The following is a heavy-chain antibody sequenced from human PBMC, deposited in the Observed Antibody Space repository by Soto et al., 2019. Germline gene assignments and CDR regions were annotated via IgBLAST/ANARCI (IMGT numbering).Heavy chain of an antibody. Sequence: GGSLRLSCAASGFTFSSYSMNWVRQAPGKGLEWVSSISSSSYIYYADSVKGRFTISRDNAKNSLYLQMNSLRAEDTAVYYCAGVPHDILTGYSDYWGQGTLVTVSS. J-gene: IGHJ4*02. CDR2: ISSSSYI. V-gene: IGHV3-21*01. D-gene: IGHD3-9*01. CDR1: GFTFSSYS. CDR3: AGVPHDILTGYSDY.